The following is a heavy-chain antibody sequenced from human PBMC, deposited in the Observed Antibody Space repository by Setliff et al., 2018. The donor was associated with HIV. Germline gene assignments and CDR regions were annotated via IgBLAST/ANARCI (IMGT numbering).Heavy chain of an antibody. D-gene: IGHD5-12*01. CDR3: ARVRGVDIVATSAFDI. Sequence: ASVKVSCKASGYTFTSYAMHWVRQAPGHRLEWMGWINAGNGNTKYSQKFQGRVTITRDTSASTAYMALSSLRSEDTAVYYCARVRGVDIVATSAFDIWGQGTMVTVSS. V-gene: IGHV1-3*01. CDR1: GYTFTSYA. J-gene: IGHJ3*02. CDR2: INAGNGNT.